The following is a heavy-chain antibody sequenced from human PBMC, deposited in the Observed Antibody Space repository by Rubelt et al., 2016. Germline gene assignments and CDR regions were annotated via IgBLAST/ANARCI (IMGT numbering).Heavy chain of an antibody. CDR2: IYYSGST. J-gene: IGHJ6*02. CDR1: GGSISSSSYY. D-gene: IGHD3-10*01. V-gene: IGHV4-39*01. CDR3: ASLLLWFGEPSDYGMDV. Sequence: QVQLQESGPGLVKPSETLSLTCTASGGSISSSSYYWGWIRQPPGKGLEWIGSIYYSGSTYYNPSLKSRVTMSVVASKNQFSRKLSSVTAADTAVYYCASLLLWFGEPSDYGMDVWGQGTTVTVSS.